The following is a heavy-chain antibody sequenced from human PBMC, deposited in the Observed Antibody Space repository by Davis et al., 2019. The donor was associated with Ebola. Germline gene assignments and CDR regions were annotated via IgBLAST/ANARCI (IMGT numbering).Heavy chain of an antibody. D-gene: IGHD2-2*01. CDR2: IYYSGST. CDR3: ARHLGYQLTRIDY. V-gene: IGHV4-59*08. Sequence: MPSETLSLTCTVSGSSISSYYWSWIRQPPGKGLEWIGYIYYSGSTNYNPSLKSRVTISVDTSKNQFSLKLSSVTAADTAVYYCARHLGYQLTRIDYWGQGTLVTVSS. J-gene: IGHJ4*02. CDR1: GSSISSYY.